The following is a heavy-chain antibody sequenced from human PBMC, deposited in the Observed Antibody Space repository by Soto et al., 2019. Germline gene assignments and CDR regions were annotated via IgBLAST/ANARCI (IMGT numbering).Heavy chain of an antibody. J-gene: IGHJ6*02. Sequence: SETLSLTCAVSGGSLSSSNWWSWVRQPPGKGLEWIGEIYHSGSTNYNPSLKSRVTISVDKSKNQFSLKLSSVTAADTAVYYCARGSQGYYYGMDVWGQGTTVTVSS. CDR3: ARGSQGYYYGMDV. CDR1: GGSLSSSNW. V-gene: IGHV4-4*02. CDR2: IYHSGST.